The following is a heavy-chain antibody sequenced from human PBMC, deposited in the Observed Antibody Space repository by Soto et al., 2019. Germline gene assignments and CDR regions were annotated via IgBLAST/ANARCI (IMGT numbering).Heavy chain of an antibody. V-gene: IGHV3-23*01. Sequence: EVQLLESGGDLVQPGGSLRLSCAASGFTFSTYAMSWVRQAPGKGLEWVSGISTSGARTYDADSVKGRFTISRDNSKNTLYLQMNSLRVEDTAVYYCAKGTDFWSGSMPHYLDSWGQGTLVTVSS. CDR2: ISTSGART. J-gene: IGHJ4*02. D-gene: IGHD3-3*01. CDR3: AKGTDFWSGSMPHYLDS. CDR1: GFTFSTYA.